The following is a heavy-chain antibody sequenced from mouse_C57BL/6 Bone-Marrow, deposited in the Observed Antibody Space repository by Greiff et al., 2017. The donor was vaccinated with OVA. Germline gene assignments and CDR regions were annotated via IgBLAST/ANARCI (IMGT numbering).Heavy chain of an antibody. CDR2: ISNGGGST. V-gene: IGHV5-12*01. D-gene: IGHD2-4*01. CDR1: GFTFSDYY. CDR3: ARGGEIYYEY. J-gene: IGHJ3*01. Sequence: EVKLVESGGGLVQPGGSLKLSCAASGFTFSDYYMYWVRQTPEKRLEWVAYISNGGGSTYYPDTVKGRFTISRDNAKNTLYLQMSRLKSEDTAMDYCARGGEIYYEYWGQGTLVTVSA.